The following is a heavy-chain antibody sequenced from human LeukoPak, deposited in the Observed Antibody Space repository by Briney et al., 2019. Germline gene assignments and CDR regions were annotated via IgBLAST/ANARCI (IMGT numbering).Heavy chain of an antibody. CDR1: GGSFSGYY. CDR2: INHSGST. V-gene: IGHV4-34*01. CDR3: ARAYGDYPFHY. Sequence: SETLSLTCAVYGGSFSGYYWSWIRQPPGKGLEWIGEINHSGSTNYNPSPKSPFTISVDTSKNQFSRKLSSVTAADTAVYYCARAYGDYPFHYWGQGTLLTVSS. J-gene: IGHJ4*02. D-gene: IGHD4-17*01.